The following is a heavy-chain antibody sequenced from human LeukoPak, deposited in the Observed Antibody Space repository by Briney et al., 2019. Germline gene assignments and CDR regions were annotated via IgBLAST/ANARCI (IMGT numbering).Heavy chain of an antibody. V-gene: IGHV3-23*01. CDR1: GFTVSTSA. CDR3: VKLFHYGSGSFSH. J-gene: IGHJ4*02. Sequence: GGSLRLSCAASGFTVSTSAMNWVRQAPGKGLEWVSGMSGDGETTYYADSVKGRFTISRDNSKNTLYLQINSLRAEDTAVYYCVKLFHYGSGSFSHWGQGTLVTVSS. D-gene: IGHD3-10*01. CDR2: MSGDGETT.